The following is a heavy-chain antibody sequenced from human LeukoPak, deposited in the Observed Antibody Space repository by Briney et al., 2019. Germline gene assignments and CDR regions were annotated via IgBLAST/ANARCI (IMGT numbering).Heavy chain of an antibody. V-gene: IGHV1-46*01. J-gene: IGHJ4*02. CDR3: ARPGNTAMQFDY. CDR2: INPSGGST. Sequence: ASVKVSCKASGYTFTSYYMHWVRQAPGQGLEWMGIINPSGGSTSYAQKFQGRVTMTRDMSTSTVYMELSSLRSEDTAVYYCARPGNTAMQFDYWGQGTLVTVSS. D-gene: IGHD5-18*01. CDR1: GYTFTSYY.